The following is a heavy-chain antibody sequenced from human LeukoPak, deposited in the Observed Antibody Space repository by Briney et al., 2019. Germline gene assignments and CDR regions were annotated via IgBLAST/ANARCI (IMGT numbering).Heavy chain of an antibody. V-gene: IGHV3-23*01. CDR3: AKDLRVFGSGWYYFDY. D-gene: IGHD6-19*01. CDR2: ISGSGGST. Sequence: GGSLRLSCAASGFTFSSYAMSWVRQAPGKGLEWVSAISGSGGSTYYADSVKGRFTISRDNSKNTLYLQMNSLRAEDTAVYYCAKDLRVFGSGWYYFDYWGQETLVTVSS. CDR1: GFTFSSYA. J-gene: IGHJ4*02.